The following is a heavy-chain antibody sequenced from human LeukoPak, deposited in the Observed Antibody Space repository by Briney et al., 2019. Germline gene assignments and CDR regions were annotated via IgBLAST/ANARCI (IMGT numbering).Heavy chain of an antibody. CDR3: AREFGIYAFDI. CDR1: GGSISSYY. Sequence: SETLSLTCTVSGGSISSYYWSWIRQPPGKGLEWIGYIYYSGSTNYNPSLKSRVTISVDTSKNQFSLKLSSVTAADTAVYYCAREFGIYAFDIWGQGTMVTVSS. J-gene: IGHJ3*02. D-gene: IGHD3-3*02. V-gene: IGHV4-59*01. CDR2: IYYSGST.